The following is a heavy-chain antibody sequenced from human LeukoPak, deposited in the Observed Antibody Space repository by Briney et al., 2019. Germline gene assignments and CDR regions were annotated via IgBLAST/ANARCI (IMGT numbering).Heavy chain of an antibody. CDR2: IYYSGNP. CDR1: GGSISGSCYY. V-gene: IGHV4-39*01. J-gene: IGHJ4*02. D-gene: IGHD3-22*01. Sequence: PSETLSLTCTVSGGSISGSCYYWGWIRQPPGEGLVWSGNIYYSGNPYHNPSLKSRDPISVDAPKTQFSLKLSSVTSLGTAVYYCARRVAYYDGFYYWGQGTLVTVS. CDR3: ARRVAYYDGFYY.